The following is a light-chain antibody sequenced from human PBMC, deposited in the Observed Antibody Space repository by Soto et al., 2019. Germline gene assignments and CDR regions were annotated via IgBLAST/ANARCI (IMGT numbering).Light chain of an antibody. J-gene: IGKJ4*01. CDR1: QSISTY. CDR2: DAS. CDR3: QQRSNWPPP. V-gene: IGKV3-11*01. Sequence: EIVLTQSLATLSLSPGERATLSCRASQSISTYLAWYQQKPGQAPRLLIYDASKRATGIPARFGGSGSGTDFTLTISSLEPEDFAVYYCQQRSNWPPPFGGGTKVEIK.